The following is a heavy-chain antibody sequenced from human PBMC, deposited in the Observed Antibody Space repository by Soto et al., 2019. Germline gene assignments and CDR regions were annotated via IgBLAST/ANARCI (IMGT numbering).Heavy chain of an antibody. CDR1: GYTFTSYG. CDR2: VSAYNGNT. D-gene: IGHD3-3*01. J-gene: IGHJ6*03. CDR3: ARDTGDDFWSGYYIGIYYYYMDV. V-gene: IGHV1-18*01. Sequence: ASVKVSCKASGYTFTSYGISWVRQAPGQGLEWMGWVSAYNGNTNYAQKLQGRVTMTTDTSTSTAYMELRSLRSDDTAVYYCARDTGDDFWSGYYIGIYYYYMDVWGKGTTDTVSS.